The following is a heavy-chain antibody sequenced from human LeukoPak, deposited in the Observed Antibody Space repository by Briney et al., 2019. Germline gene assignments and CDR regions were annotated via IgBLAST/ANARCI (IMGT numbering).Heavy chain of an antibody. J-gene: IGHJ5*02. Sequence: PGGSLRLSCAGSGFTFSSHGMNWVRQAPGKGLEWVSFISYNSNYIFYADSVKGRFTISRDNAKNSLYLQMNSLTGEDTAVYYCARNLGDGTNWFDPWGQGTLVTVSS. CDR2: ISYNSNYI. CDR1: GFTFSSHG. D-gene: IGHD5-24*01. CDR3: ARNLGDGTNWFDP. V-gene: IGHV3-21*01.